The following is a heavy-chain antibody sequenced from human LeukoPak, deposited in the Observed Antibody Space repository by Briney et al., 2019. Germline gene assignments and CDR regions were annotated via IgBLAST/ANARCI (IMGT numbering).Heavy chain of an antibody. J-gene: IGHJ4*02. CDR3: AKDSSAWHFDY. D-gene: IGHD6-19*01. V-gene: IGHV3-23*01. CDR2: VSGSGGST. Sequence: GGSLRLSCAASGFTFSNAWMSWVRQAPGKGLEWVPAVSGSGGSTYYADSVKGRFTISRDNSKNTLYLQMNSLRAEDTAVYYCAKDSSAWHFDYWGQGTLVTVSS. CDR1: GFTFSNAW.